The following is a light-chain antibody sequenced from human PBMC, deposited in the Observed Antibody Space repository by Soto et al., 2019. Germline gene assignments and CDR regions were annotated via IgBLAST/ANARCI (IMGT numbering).Light chain of an antibody. CDR3: QQRSNWPFLT. V-gene: IGKV3-11*01. CDR2: DTS. Sequence: EIVMTQSPVTLSVSPGERATLSCRASQSVSDNLAWYQQKPGQAPRLLIYDTSNRATGIPARFSGSGSGTDFTLTISSLEPEDFAVYYCQQRSNWPFLTFGGGTKVDIK. J-gene: IGKJ4*01. CDR1: QSVSDN.